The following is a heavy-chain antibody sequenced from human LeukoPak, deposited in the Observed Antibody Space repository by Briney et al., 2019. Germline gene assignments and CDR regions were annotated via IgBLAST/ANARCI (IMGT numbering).Heavy chain of an antibody. V-gene: IGHV3-23*01. J-gene: IGHJ6*02. CDR1: GFTFSSYA. Sequence: GGSLRLSCAASGFTFSSYAMSWVRQAPGEGLEWGSAISGSGGSTYYADSVKGRFTISRDNSKNTLYLQMNSLRAEDTAVYYCAKVVTLSLVIYYYYGMDVWGQGTTVTVSS. CDR2: ISGSGGST. CDR3: AKVVTLSLVIYYYYGMDV. D-gene: IGHD4-23*01.